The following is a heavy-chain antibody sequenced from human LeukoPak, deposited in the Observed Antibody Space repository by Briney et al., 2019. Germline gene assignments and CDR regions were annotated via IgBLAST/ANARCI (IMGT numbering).Heavy chain of an antibody. J-gene: IGHJ5*02. V-gene: IGHV1-2*02. D-gene: IGHD2-15*01. CDR3: ARDGSQVVAANWFDP. CDR1: GHTFTGYY. Sequence: ASVKVSCKASGHTFTGYYMHWVRQAPGQGLEWMGWINPNSGGTNYAQKFQGRVTMTRDTSISTAYMELSRLRSDDTAVYYCARDGSQVVAANWFDPWGQGTLVTVSS. CDR2: INPNSGGT.